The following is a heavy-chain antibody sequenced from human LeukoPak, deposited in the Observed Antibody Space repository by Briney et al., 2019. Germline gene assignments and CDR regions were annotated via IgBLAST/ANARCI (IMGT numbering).Heavy chain of an antibody. J-gene: IGHJ5*02. CDR2: IKTNTGNP. CDR3: ARDYYDGSGYFYTKWFDP. V-gene: IGHV7-4-1*02. D-gene: IGHD3-22*01. CDR1: GYIFTSYA. Sequence: ASVKVSCKASGYIFTSYAVNWVRQAPGQGLEWMGWIKTNTGNPTYAQGFTGRFVFSLDTSVSTAYLQISSLKAEDTAVYYCARDYYDGSGYFYTKWFDPWGQGTLVTVSS.